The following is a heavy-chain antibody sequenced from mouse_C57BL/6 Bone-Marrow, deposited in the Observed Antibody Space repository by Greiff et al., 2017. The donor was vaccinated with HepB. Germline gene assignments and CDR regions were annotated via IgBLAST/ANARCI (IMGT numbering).Heavy chain of an antibody. CDR3: ATTVVELL. Sequence: VQGVESGAELAKPGASVKLSCKASGYTFTSYWMHWVKQRPGQGLEWIGYINPSSGYTKYNQKFKDKATLTADKSSSTAYMQLSSLTYEDSAVYYCATTVVELLWGQGTTLTVSS. D-gene: IGHD1-1*01. V-gene: IGHV1-7*01. J-gene: IGHJ2*01. CDR2: INPSSGYT. CDR1: GYTFTSYW.